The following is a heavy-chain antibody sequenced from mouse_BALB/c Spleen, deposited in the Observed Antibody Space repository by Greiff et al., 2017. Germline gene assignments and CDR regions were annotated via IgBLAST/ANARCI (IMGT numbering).Heavy chain of an antibody. V-gene: IGHV2-6-5*01. CDR1: GFSLTDYG. J-gene: IGHJ4*01. CDR2: IWGGGST. Sequence: VQLQESGPGLVAPSQSLSITCTVSGFSLTDYGVSWIRQPPGKGLEWLGVIWGGGSTYYNSALKSRLSISKDNSKSQVFLKMNSLQTDDTAMYYCAKHPKYGNYEGFYAMDYWGQGTSVTVSS. CDR3: AKHPKYGNYEGFYAMDY. D-gene: IGHD2-10*02.